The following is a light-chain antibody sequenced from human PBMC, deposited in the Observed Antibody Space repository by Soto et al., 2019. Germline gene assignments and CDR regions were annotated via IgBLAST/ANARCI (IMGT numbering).Light chain of an antibody. J-gene: IGLJ1*01. CDR3: SSYTCSITLYV. Sequence: QSVLTQPASVSGSPGQSITISCTGTSSDVGGYNYVSWYQQHPGKAPKLMIYDVSNRPSGVSSRFSGSKSGNTASLTISGLQAEDEADYYCSSYTCSITLYVFGPGSMVTV. V-gene: IGLV2-14*01. CDR2: DVS. CDR1: SSDVGGYNY.